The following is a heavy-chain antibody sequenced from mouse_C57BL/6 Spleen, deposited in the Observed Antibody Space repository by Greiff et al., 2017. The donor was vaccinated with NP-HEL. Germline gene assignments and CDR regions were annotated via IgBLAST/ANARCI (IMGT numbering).Heavy chain of an antibody. D-gene: IGHD2-14*01. CDR1: GYTFTSYW. CDR3: ARGALGKSTNYAMDY. Sequence: QVQLQQPGAELVRPGTSVKLSCKASGYTFTSYWMHWVKQRPGQGLEWIGVIDPSDSYTNYNQKFKGKATLTVDTSSSTAYMQLSSLTSEDSAVYYCARGALGKSTNYAMDYWGQGTSVTVSS. CDR2: IDPSDSYT. V-gene: IGHV1-59*01. J-gene: IGHJ4*01.